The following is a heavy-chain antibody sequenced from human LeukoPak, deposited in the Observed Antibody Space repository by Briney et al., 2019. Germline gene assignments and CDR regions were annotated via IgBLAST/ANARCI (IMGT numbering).Heavy chain of an antibody. CDR1: GYTFRGHT. Sequence: ASVKVSCKTSGYTFRGHTMHWVRQAAGQGLEWLGWINAGSGHTHYSQNFQDRITITRDTSATTAYMELNSLRSEDTAVYYCAREPNAFDIWDQGTMVTVSS. CDR3: AREPNAFDI. J-gene: IGHJ3*02. V-gene: IGHV1-3*01. CDR2: INAGSGHT.